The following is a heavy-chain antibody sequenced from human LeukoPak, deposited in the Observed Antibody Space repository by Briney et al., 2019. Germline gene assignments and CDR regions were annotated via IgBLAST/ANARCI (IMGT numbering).Heavy chain of an antibody. Sequence: PGRSLRLSCAASGFTFSSYGMHWVRQAPGKGLEWVAVIWYDGSNKYYADSVKGRFTISRDNSKNTLYLQMNSLRAEDTAVYYCARSRLHARWYFDYWGQGTLVTVSS. J-gene: IGHJ4*02. CDR1: GFTFSSYG. V-gene: IGHV3-33*01. D-gene: IGHD4-11*01. CDR2: IWYDGSNK. CDR3: ARSRLHARWYFDY.